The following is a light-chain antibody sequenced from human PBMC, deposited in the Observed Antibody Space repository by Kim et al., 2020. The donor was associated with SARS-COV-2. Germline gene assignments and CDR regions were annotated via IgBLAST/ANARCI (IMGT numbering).Light chain of an antibody. CDR1: QDIRND. J-gene: IGKJ1*01. CDR2: AAS. CDR3: QQDHNYPRT. Sequence: SASGGDRVTTTCRASQDIRNDLGWYQQRPEKAPRLLIFAASALQSGVPSRFSGSGSGTEFTLTINSLQPEDFATYFCQQDHNYPRTFGQGTKVEI. V-gene: IGKV1-6*01.